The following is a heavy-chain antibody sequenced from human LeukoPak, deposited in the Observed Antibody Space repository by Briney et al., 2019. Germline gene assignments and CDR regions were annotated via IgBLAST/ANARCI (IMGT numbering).Heavy chain of an antibody. V-gene: IGHV3-11*01. CDR2: ISSGGSTI. J-gene: IGHJ4*02. Sequence: GGSLRLSCAASGFTFSDYYMSWIRQAPGKGLEWVSYISSGGSTIYYADSVKGRFTTSRDNARNSLYLQMNSLRAEDTAVYYCARYCSGGSCNAAGYWGQGTLVTVSS. CDR1: GFTFSDYY. D-gene: IGHD2-15*01. CDR3: ARYCSGGSCNAAGY.